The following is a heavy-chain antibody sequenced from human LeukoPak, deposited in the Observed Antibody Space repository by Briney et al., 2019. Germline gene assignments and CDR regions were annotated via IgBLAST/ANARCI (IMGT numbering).Heavy chain of an antibody. CDR1: GFTFSSYA. J-gene: IGHJ4*02. CDR3: AKDTVLAYSSSFDY. Sequence: GGSLRLSCAASGFTFSSYAMSWVRQAPGKGLEWVSAISGSGGSTYYADSVKGRFTISRDNSKNTLYLEMNSLRAEDTAVYYCAKDTVLAYSSSFDYWGQGTLVTVSS. D-gene: IGHD6-13*01. V-gene: IGHV3-23*01. CDR2: ISGSGGST.